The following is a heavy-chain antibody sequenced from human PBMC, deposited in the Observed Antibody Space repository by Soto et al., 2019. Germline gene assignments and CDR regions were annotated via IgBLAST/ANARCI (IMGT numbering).Heavy chain of an antibody. J-gene: IGHJ6*02. D-gene: IGHD1-1*01. Sequence: QVQLVESGGGLVKPGGSLRLSCAASGFTFSDYYMSWIRQAPGKGLEWVSDISRSGSTIYYAAYVKGRFTISRDNARNSLYLQMNRLRAEDTAVYYCARVNGHYYYGMDVWGQGTTVTVSS. CDR3: ARVNGHYYYGMDV. V-gene: IGHV3-11*01. CDR1: GFTFSDYY. CDR2: ISRSGSTI.